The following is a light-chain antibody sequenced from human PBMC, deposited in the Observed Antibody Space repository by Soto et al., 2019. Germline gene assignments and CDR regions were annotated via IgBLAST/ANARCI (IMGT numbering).Light chain of an antibody. CDR1: QGIRNF. Sequence: EIVMTQSPATLSVSPGERATLSCRASQGIRNFLAWYQQKPGQAPRLLISSASTRATGIPARFSGSGSGTDFTLTISSLQSEDFAVYSCQQSASWPWTFGQGTKVEIK. CDR3: QQSASWPWT. J-gene: IGKJ1*01. V-gene: IGKV3-15*01. CDR2: SAS.